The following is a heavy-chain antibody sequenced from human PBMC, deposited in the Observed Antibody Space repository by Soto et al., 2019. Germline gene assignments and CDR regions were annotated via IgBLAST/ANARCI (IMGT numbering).Heavy chain of an antibody. CDR1: GFTFRTYA. J-gene: IGHJ4*02. Sequence: GSLRLSCAASGFTFRTYAMGWVRQAPGKGLEWVSVMSNSGDETYYADSVKGRFTISRDNFQNTLYLQLSSLRADDTAVYYCAKDAARTSGWYHFDFWGQGTLVTVSS. V-gene: IGHV3-23*01. CDR3: AKDAARTSGWYHFDF. CDR2: MSNSGDET. D-gene: IGHD6-19*01.